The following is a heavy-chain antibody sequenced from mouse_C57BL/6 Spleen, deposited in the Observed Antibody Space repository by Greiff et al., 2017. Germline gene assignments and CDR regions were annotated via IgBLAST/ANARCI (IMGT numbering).Heavy chain of an antibody. D-gene: IGHD1-1*01. Sequence: QVQLKQSGPELVKPGASVKISCKASGYSFTSYYIHWVKQRPGQGLEWIGWLYPGSGNTKYNEKFKGKATLTADTSSRTAYMQLSSLTSEDSAVYYCARGYYGSSFDDWGQGTTLTVSS. CDR1: GYSFTSYY. CDR2: LYPGSGNT. CDR3: ARGYYGSSFDD. V-gene: IGHV1-66*01. J-gene: IGHJ2*01.